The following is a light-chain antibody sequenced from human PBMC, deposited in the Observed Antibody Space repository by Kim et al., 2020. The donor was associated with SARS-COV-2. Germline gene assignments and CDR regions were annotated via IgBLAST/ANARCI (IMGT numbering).Light chain of an antibody. J-gene: IGLJ3*02. CDR3: QVWDSSSDHPV. CDR2: YDS. V-gene: IGLV3-21*04. Sequence: PVKTAQISCGGNNIGRRRVTWYQQKPGQAPVLVIYYDSDRPSEIPERFSASNSGDTATLTISRVEAGDEADYCCQVWDSSSDHPVFGGGTRLTVL. CDR1: NIGRRR.